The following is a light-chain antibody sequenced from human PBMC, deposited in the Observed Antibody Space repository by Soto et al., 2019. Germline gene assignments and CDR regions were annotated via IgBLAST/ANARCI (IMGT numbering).Light chain of an antibody. CDR2: DVS. J-gene: IGLJ3*02. Sequence: QSALTQPRSVSGSPGQSVTISCTGTSSDVGDYNYVSWYEQRPGKAPKVMIYDVSRRPSGVPDRFSGSKSGNTASLTISGLQAEDAADYYCCSYAGSYTWVFGGGTNLTVL. CDR1: SSDVGDYNY. CDR3: CSYAGSYTWV. V-gene: IGLV2-11*01.